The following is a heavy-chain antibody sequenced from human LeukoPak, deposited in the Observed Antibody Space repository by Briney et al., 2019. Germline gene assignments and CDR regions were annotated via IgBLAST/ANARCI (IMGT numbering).Heavy chain of an antibody. CDR2: ISTYNGNT. CDR3: ARGPRGYYDSSGYYYVDSDY. V-gene: IGHV1-18*04. Sequence: ASVKVSCKASGYTFTGYYIHWVRQAPGQGLEWMGWISTYNGNTNYAQKLQGRVTMTTDTSTSTAYMELRSLRSDDTAVYYCARGPRGYYDSSGYYYVDSDYWGQGTLVTVSS. J-gene: IGHJ4*02. D-gene: IGHD3-22*01. CDR1: GYTFTGYY.